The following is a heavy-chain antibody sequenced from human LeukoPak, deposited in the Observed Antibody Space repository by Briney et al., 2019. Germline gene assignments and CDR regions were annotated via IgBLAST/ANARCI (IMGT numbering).Heavy chain of an antibody. CDR1: GGSISSITYY. J-gene: IGHJ4*02. CDR3: ARLYGNYQNYFDY. D-gene: IGHD1-7*01. V-gene: IGHV4-39*07. Sequence: SETLSLTCTVSGGSISSITYYWGWVRQPPGKGLEWVGHMYYRGNTFYNPSLKSRVTISVDTSKNQFSLKLRSVTAADTAVYFCARLYGNYQNYFDYWGQGTLVTVSS. CDR2: MYYRGNT.